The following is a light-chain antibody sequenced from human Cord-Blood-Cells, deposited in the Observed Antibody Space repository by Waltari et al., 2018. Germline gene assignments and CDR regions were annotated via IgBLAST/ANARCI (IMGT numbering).Light chain of an antibody. V-gene: IGLV3-25*03. Sequence: SYELTQPPSVSVSPGQTARITCSGDALPKQYAYWYQQKPGQAPLLGIYRDGERPSGIPERFSGSSSGTTVTLTISGVQAEDEADYYCQSADSSGTYAVFGGGTQLTVL. CDR3: QSADSSGTYAV. CDR1: ALPKQY. J-gene: IGLJ7*01. CDR2: RDG.